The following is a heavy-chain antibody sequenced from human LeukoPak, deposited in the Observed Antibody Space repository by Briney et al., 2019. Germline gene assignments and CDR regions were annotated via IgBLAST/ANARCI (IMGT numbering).Heavy chain of an antibody. Sequence: ASVKVSCKASGFTFTSSAVQWVRQARGQRLEWIGWIVVGSGNTNYAQKFQERVTITRDMSTSTAYMELSSLRSEDTAVYYCAADQGYSGLPRYYYHYGMDVWGQGTTVTVSS. CDR1: GFTFTSSA. V-gene: IGHV1-58*01. CDR2: IVVGSGNT. J-gene: IGHJ6*02. D-gene: IGHD5-12*01. CDR3: AADQGYSGLPRYYYHYGMDV.